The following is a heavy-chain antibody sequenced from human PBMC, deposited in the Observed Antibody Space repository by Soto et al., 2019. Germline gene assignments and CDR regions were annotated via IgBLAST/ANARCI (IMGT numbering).Heavy chain of an antibody. D-gene: IGHD3-10*01. CDR1: GFTFSSYA. V-gene: IGHV3-30-3*01. CDR2: ISYDGSNK. Sequence: QVQLVESGGGVVQPGRSLRLSCAASGFTFSSYAMHWVRQAPGKGLEWVAVISYDGSNKNYADSVKGRFTISRDNSKDTLYLQMNGLRAEDTAVYYCAEGIRVDPWGQGTLVTVSS. CDR3: AEGIRVDP. J-gene: IGHJ5*02.